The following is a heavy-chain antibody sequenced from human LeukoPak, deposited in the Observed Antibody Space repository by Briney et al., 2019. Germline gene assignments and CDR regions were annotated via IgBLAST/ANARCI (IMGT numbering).Heavy chain of an antibody. D-gene: IGHD2-15*01. J-gene: IGHJ4*02. CDR1: GYTFTSYG. CDR2: ISAYNGNT. V-gene: IGHV1-18*01. CDR3: VVVVAAMGY. Sequence: ASVKVTCKASGYTFTSYGLSGVRQSPGQGLEWMGWISAYNGNTNYAQKLQGRVTMTTDTSTSTAYMELRSLRSDDTAVYYCVVVVAAMGYWGQGTLVTVSS.